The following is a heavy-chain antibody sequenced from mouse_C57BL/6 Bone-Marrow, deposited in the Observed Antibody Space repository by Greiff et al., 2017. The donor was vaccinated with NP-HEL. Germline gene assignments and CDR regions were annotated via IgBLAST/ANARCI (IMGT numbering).Heavy chain of an antibody. V-gene: IGHV1-69*01. Sequence: QVQLQQPGAELVMPGASVKLSCKASGYTFTSYWMHWVKQRPGQGLEWIGEIDPSDSYTNYNQKFKGKSTLTVDKSSSTAYMQLSSLTSKDSAVYYCAREGNWAYYFDYWGQGTTLTVSS. D-gene: IGHD4-1*01. CDR1: GYTFTSYW. CDR3: AREGNWAYYFDY. CDR2: IDPSDSYT. J-gene: IGHJ2*01.